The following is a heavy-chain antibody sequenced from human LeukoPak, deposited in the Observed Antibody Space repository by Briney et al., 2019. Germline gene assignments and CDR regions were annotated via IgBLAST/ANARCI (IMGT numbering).Heavy chain of an antibody. V-gene: IGHV4-39*07. CDR1: GGSISSSSYY. D-gene: IGHD3-3*01. CDR2: IYYSGST. J-gene: IGHJ4*02. Sequence: SETLSLTCTVSGGSISSSSYYWGWIRQPPGKGLEWIGSIYYSGSTYYNPSLKSRVTISVDTSKNQFSLKLSSVTAADTAVYYCARVSVSRTIFGVVIMASFDYWGQGTLVTVSS. CDR3: ARVSVSRTIFGVVIMASFDY.